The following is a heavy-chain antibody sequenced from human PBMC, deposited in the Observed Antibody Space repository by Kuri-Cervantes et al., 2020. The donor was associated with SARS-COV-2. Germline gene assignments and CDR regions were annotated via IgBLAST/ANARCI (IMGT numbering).Heavy chain of an antibody. CDR1: GYTFTDYG. D-gene: IGHD4-17*01. V-gene: IGHV1-18*01. J-gene: IGHJ4*02. Sequence: ASVKVSCKAPGYTFTDYGITWVRQAPGQGPEWMGWISTDNGHTVYAPRLQGRLTMTTDTSTRTAYMELRTLRSDDTAMYYCARGGRYGDWGHFGYWGQGSLVTVSS. CDR3: ARGGRYGDWGHFGY. CDR2: ISTDNGHT.